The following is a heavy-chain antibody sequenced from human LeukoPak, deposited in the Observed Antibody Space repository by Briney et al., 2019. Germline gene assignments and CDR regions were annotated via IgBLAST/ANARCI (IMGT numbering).Heavy chain of an antibody. V-gene: IGHV5-51*01. CDR3: ARHSDITVADS. J-gene: IGHJ5*01. CDR1: GYSFTSYW. D-gene: IGHD6-19*01. Sequence: HGESLQISCQGSGYSFTSYWIAWVRQMPGRGLEWMGIIFPDDSDTRYSPSFQGLITISADKSINPAYLQWSSLKATDTAMYYCARHSDITVADSWGQGTLVTVSS. CDR2: IFPDDSDT.